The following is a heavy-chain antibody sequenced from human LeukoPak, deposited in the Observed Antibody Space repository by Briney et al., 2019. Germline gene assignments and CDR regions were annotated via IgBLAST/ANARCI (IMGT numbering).Heavy chain of an antibody. CDR2: ISSSSSYI. Sequence: GGSLRLSCAASGFTFSSYSMNWVRQAPGKGLEWVSSISSSSSYIYYADSVKGRFTISRDNAKNSLYLQMNSLRAEDTAVYYCARGPPIYYDSSGSIDYWGQGTLVTVSS. CDR3: ARGPPIYYDSSGSIDY. J-gene: IGHJ4*02. V-gene: IGHV3-21*01. D-gene: IGHD3-22*01. CDR1: GFTFSSYS.